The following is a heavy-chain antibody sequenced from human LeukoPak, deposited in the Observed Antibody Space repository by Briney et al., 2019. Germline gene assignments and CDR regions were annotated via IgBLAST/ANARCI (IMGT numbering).Heavy chain of an antibody. Sequence: PGGSLRLSCVASGFTFSTYWMGWVRQAPGKGLEWVATIKVDGTETYYVDAVKGRFTISRDNAKNSLFLQMDSLRGDDTALYYCTTAIRGVGMISWGQGALVTVSS. CDR1: GFTFSTYW. J-gene: IGHJ5*02. V-gene: IGHV3-7*01. CDR3: TTAIRGVGMIS. CDR2: IKVDGTET. D-gene: IGHD3-10*01.